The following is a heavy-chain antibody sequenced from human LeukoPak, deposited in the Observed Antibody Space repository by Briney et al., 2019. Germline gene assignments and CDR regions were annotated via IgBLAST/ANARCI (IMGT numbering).Heavy chain of an antibody. Sequence: GGSLRLSCAASGFTFSTYNMDWVRHAPGKGLEWISSITSSSSYIYYADSVKGRFTISRDNAKNSLYLQMNSLSPDDTAVYFCARDPYSGHYGDYYYYYMDVWGKGTTVTISS. CDR2: ITSSSSYI. CDR3: ARDPYSGHYGDYYYYYMDV. J-gene: IGHJ6*03. D-gene: IGHD1-26*01. CDR1: GFTFSTYN. V-gene: IGHV3-21*06.